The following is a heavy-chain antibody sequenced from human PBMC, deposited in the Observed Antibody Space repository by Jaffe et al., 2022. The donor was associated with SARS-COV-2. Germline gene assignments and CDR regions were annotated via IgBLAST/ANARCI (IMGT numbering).Heavy chain of an antibody. J-gene: IGHJ5*02. CDR2: ISYDGSNK. V-gene: IGHV3-30-3*01. Sequence: QVQLVESGGGVVQPGRSLRLSCAASGFTFSSYAMHWVRQAPGKGLEWVAVISYDGSNKYYADSVKGRFTISRDNSKNTLYLQMNSLRAEDTAVYYCAREGDTAMGGGWFDPWGQGTLVTVSS. D-gene: IGHD5-18*01. CDR1: GFTFSSYA. CDR3: AREGDTAMGGGWFDP.